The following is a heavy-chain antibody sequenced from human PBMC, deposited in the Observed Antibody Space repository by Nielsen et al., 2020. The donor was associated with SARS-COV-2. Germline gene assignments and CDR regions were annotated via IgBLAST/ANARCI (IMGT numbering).Heavy chain of an antibody. CDR3: ARDRQLVSNWYFDL. V-gene: IGHV1-18*01. Sequence: SVQVSCKASGYTFTSYGISWVRQAPGQGLEWMGWISAYNGNTNYAQKLQGRVTMTTDTSTSTAYMELRSLRSDDTAVYYCARDRQLVSNWYFDLWGRGTLVTVSS. D-gene: IGHD6-6*01. CDR1: GYTFTSYG. CDR2: ISAYNGNT. J-gene: IGHJ2*01.